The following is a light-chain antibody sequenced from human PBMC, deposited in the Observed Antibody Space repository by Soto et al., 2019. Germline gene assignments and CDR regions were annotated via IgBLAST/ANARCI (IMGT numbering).Light chain of an antibody. Sequence: EIVVTQSPAALSWSPGERCTLSCRASQSVSSYLAWYQQKPGQAPRLLIYDASNTATGTPARFSGSGSGTDFTLTISSLEPEDFAVYYCQQRSNWTLTFGGGTKVDIK. CDR2: DAS. CDR3: QQRSNWTLT. J-gene: IGKJ4*01. CDR1: QSVSSY. V-gene: IGKV3-11*01.